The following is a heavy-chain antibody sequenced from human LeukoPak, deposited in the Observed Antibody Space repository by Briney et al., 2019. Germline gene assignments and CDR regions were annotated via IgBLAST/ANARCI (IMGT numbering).Heavy chain of an antibody. CDR1: GFTFSSYW. CDR3: AREDIVVVRPYYFDY. CDR2: IKQDGSEK. D-gene: IGHD2-15*01. Sequence: GGSLRLSCAASGFTFSSYWMSWVRQAPGKGLEWVANIKQDGSEKYYVDSAKGRFTISRDNAKNSLFLQMNSLRVEDTAVYYCAREDIVVVRPYYFDYWGQGTLVTVSS. V-gene: IGHV3-7*01. J-gene: IGHJ4*02.